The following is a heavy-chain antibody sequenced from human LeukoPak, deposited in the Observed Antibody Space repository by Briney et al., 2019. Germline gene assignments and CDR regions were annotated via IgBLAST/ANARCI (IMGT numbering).Heavy chain of an antibody. CDR3: ARTTTAYLYMDV. Sequence: GGSLRLSCATSGFPFIDAWMSWVRQAPGKGLEWVSVIYSGGSTYYADSVKGRFTISRDNSKNTLHLQMNSLRAEDTAVYYCARTTTAYLYMDVWGKGTTVTVSS. D-gene: IGHD4-11*01. CDR2: IYSGGST. CDR1: GFPFIDAW. J-gene: IGHJ6*03. V-gene: IGHV3-53*01.